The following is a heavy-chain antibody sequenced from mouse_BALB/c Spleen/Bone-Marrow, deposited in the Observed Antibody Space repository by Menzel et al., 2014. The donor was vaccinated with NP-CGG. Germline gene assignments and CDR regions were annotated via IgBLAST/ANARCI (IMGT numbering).Heavy chain of an antibody. CDR2: INPSNGGT. Sequence: VQVVESGAELVKPGASVKLSCKASGYTFTSYYMYWVKQRPGQGLEWIGEINPSNGGTNFNEKSKSKATLTVDKSSSTAYMQLSSLTSEDSAVYYCTRGRRDAMDYWGQGTSVTVSS. V-gene: IGHV1S81*02. CDR3: TRGRRDAMDY. CDR1: GYTFTSYY. J-gene: IGHJ4*01.